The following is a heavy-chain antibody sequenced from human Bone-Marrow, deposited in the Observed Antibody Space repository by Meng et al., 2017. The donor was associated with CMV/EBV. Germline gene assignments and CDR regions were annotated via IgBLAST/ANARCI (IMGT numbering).Heavy chain of an antibody. Sequence: LSLTCAASGFTFSSYAMHWVRQAPGKGLEWVAVISYDGSNKYYADSVKGRFTISRDNSKNTLYLQMNSLRAEDTAVYYCARSSCSSTSCYTLDYWGQGTLVTVSS. CDR3: ARSSCSSTSCYTLDY. D-gene: IGHD2-2*02. V-gene: IGHV3-30-3*01. CDR2: ISYDGSNK. CDR1: GFTFSSYA. J-gene: IGHJ4*02.